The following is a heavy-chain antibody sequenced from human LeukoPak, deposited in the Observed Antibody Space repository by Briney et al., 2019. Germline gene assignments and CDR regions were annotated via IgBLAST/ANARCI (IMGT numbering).Heavy chain of an antibody. CDR2: ISSSSYI. Sequence: GGSLRLSCAASGFTFSSYSMNWVRQAPGKGLEWVSSISSSSYIYYADSVKGLFTISRDNAKNSLYLQMNSLRAEDTAVYYCARVGNWTSKYYYYGMDVWGQGTTATVSS. V-gene: IGHV3-21*01. J-gene: IGHJ6*02. D-gene: IGHD1-1*01. CDR1: GFTFSSYS. CDR3: ARVGNWTSKYYYYGMDV.